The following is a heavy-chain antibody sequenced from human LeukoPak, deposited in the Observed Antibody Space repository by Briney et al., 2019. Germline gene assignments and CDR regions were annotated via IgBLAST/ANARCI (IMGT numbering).Heavy chain of an antibody. CDR3: ARQNRRNGDYDAFDI. V-gene: IGHV4-59*01. J-gene: IGHJ3*02. CDR2: IYYSGST. CDR1: GGSISSYY. D-gene: IGHD4-17*01. Sequence: PSETLSLTCTVSGGSISSYYWSWIRQPPGKGLEWIGYIYYSGSTNYNPSLKSRVTISVDTSKNQFSLKLSSVTAADTAVYYCARQNRRNGDYDAFDIWGQGTMVTVSS.